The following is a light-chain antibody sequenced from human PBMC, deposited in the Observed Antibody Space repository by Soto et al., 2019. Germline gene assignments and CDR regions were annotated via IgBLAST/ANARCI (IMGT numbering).Light chain of an antibody. CDR1: QSVSNNY. J-gene: IGKJ1*01. V-gene: IGKV3-20*01. CDR2: GAS. Sequence: EIVLTQPPGTLSLSPGERATLSCRASQSVSNNYLAWHQQKPGQAPRLLIYGASNRDTGIPDRFSGSGSGTDFTLTISRLEPEDFAVYYCQQYGSTPRGFGQGTKVEIK. CDR3: QQYGSTPRG.